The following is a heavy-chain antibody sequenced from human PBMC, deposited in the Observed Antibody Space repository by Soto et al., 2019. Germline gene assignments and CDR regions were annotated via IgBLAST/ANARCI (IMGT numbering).Heavy chain of an antibody. CDR3: ARVSYGMDV. V-gene: IGHV4-31*03. CDR2: IYYSGSS. Sequence: SETLSLTCTVSGDSISSDGYYWSWMRQHPGKGLEWIGYIYYSGSSYYNPSLKSRVTISVDASKNQFSLKVSSVTAADTAVYYCARVSYGMDVWGQGTTVTAP. J-gene: IGHJ6*02. CDR1: GDSISSDGYY.